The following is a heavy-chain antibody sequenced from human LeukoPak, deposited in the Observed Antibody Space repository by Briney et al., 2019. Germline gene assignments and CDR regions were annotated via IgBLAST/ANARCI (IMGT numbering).Heavy chain of an antibody. D-gene: IGHD2-2*01. V-gene: IGHV3-23*01. Sequence: GGSLRLSCAASGFTFSSYAMSWVRQAPGKGLEWVSAISGSGGSTHYADSVKGRFTISRDNSKNTLYLQMNSLRTEDTAVYYCARGFCGSTNCYQGPFDFWGQGTLVTVSS. J-gene: IGHJ4*02. CDR3: ARGFCGSTNCYQGPFDF. CDR1: GFTFSSYA. CDR2: ISGSGGST.